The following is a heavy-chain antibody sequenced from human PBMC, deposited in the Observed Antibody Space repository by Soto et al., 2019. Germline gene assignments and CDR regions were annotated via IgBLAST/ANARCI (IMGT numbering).Heavy chain of an antibody. CDR2: ISDSTLYI. J-gene: IGHJ3*02. D-gene: IGHD1-26*01. Sequence: GGSLRLSCDAFGFTLSPYSLVWVRQAPGKGLEWVSSISDSTLYIYYSDSVQGRFTISRDNAKSSLYLHMSSLRAEDTAVYYCARCHFCTSAKCDYAFDIWGQGTMVTVSS. CDR1: GFTLSPYS. CDR3: ARCHFCTSAKCDYAFDI. V-gene: IGHV3-21*01.